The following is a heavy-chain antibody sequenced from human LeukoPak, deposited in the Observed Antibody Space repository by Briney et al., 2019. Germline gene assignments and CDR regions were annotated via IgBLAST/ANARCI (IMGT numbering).Heavy chain of an antibody. CDR3: ARDVRGGYHWFDP. CDR2: ISSSSSTI. D-gene: IGHD3-16*02. V-gene: IGHV3-48*04. Sequence: GGSLRLSRAASGFTFSSYSMNWVRQAPGKGLEWVSYISSSSSTIYYADSVKGRFTISRDNAKNSLYLQMNSLRAEDTAVYYCARDVRGGYHWFDPWGQGTLVTVSS. CDR1: GFTFSSYS. J-gene: IGHJ5*02.